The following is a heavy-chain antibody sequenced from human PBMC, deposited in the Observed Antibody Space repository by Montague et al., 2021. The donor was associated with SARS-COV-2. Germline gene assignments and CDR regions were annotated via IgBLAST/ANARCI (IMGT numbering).Heavy chain of an antibody. Sequence: SETLSLTRTVSGGSISSYYWSWIRQPPGKGLEWIGYIYYSGSTYYNPSLKSRVTISVDTSKNQFSLKLSSVTAADTAVYYCARHGKTRIAMIVVVIGYSDYWGQGTLVTVSS. CDR1: GGSISSYY. CDR2: IYYSGST. J-gene: IGHJ4*02. V-gene: IGHV4-59*04. CDR3: ARHGKTRIAMIVVVIGYSDY. D-gene: IGHD3-22*01.